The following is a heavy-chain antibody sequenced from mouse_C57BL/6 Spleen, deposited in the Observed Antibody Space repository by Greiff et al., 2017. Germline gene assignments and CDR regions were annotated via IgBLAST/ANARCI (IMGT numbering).Heavy chain of an antibody. CDR2: INPNNGGT. V-gene: IGHV1-26*01. Sequence: VQLQQSGPELVKPGASVKISCKASGYTFTDYYMNWVKQSHGKSLEWIGDINPNNGGTSYNQKFKGKATLTVDKSSSTAYMELRSLTSEDSAVYYCARDYYDYGYFDYWGQGTTLTVSS. CDR1: GYTFTDYY. J-gene: IGHJ2*01. D-gene: IGHD2-4*01. CDR3: ARDYYDYGYFDY.